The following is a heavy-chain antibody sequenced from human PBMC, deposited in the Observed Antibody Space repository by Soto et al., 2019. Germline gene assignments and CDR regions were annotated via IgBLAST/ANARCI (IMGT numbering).Heavy chain of an antibody. CDR2: IYYSGST. V-gene: IGHV4-59*01. CDR3: ARTAARPWWFDP. CDR1: GGSISSYY. Sequence: ETLSLTCTVSGGSISSYYWSWIRQPPGKGLEWIGYIYYSGSTNYNPSLKSRVTISVDTSKNQFSLKLSSVTAADTAVYYCARTAARPWWFDPWGQGTLVTVSS. D-gene: IGHD6-6*01. J-gene: IGHJ5*02.